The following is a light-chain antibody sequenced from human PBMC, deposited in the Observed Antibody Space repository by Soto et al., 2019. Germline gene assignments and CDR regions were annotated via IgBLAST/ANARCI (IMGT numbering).Light chain of an antibody. V-gene: IGLV3-21*04. CDR3: QVWDSSSDHYV. CDR1: NIGSYS. CDR2: YDS. J-gene: IGLJ1*01. Sequence: SSELTRPPSVSVAPGKTARITCGGNNIGSYSVHWYQQKPGQAPVLVIYYDSDRPSGIPERFSGSHSGNTATLTISRVEAGDEADYYWQVWDSSSDHYVFGTGTKVTVL.